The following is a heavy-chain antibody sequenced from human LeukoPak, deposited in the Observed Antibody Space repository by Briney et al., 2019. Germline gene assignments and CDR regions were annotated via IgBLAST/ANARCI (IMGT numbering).Heavy chain of an antibody. Sequence: ASVKVSCKASGYTFTSYGISWVRQAPGQGLEWMGIINPSGGSTSYAQKFQGRVTMTRDTSTSTVYMELSSLRSEDTAVYYCARDGAYCGGDCYSESNWFDPWGQGTLVTVSS. J-gene: IGHJ5*02. CDR1: GYTFTSYG. D-gene: IGHD2-21*02. V-gene: IGHV1-46*01. CDR2: INPSGGST. CDR3: ARDGAYCGGDCYSESNWFDP.